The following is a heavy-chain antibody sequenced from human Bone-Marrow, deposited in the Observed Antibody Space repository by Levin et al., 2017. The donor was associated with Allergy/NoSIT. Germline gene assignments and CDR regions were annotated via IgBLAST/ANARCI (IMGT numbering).Heavy chain of an antibody. D-gene: IGHD2-8*01. Sequence: GGSLRLSFAASGFTFSRYAMSWVRQAPGKGPEWVSFISDNSYTRHYADSVKGRFTISRDNSKNMLYLQMNGLRAEDTAIYYCAKDPPAVLGWYFDIWGRGTLVVVSS. V-gene: IGHV3-23*01. CDR2: ISDNSYTR. J-gene: IGHJ2*01. CDR1: GFTFSRYA. CDR3: AKDPPAVLGWYFDI.